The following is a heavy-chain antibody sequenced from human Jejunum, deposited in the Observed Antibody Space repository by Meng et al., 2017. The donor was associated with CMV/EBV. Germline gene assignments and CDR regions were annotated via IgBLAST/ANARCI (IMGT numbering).Heavy chain of an antibody. CDR3: ANGHPGGPYALWAFDI. Sequence: FTVRRDYMTWVRQAPGKGLEWVSIIYVGESTYYADSVKGRFSVSRDKSKNTLYLQMNSLRPEDTAVYYCANGHPGGPYALWAFDIWGQGTMVTVSS. D-gene: IGHD2-21*01. CDR1: FTVRRDY. V-gene: IGHV3-66*02. J-gene: IGHJ3*02. CDR2: IYVGEST.